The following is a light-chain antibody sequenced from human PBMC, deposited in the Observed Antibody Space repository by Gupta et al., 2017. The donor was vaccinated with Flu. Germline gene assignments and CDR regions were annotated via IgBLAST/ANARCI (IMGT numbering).Light chain of an antibody. CDR1: QSVSSN. V-gene: IGKV3-15*01. CDR3: QQYNNWPPMYT. CDR2: GAS. Sequence: RATLTCRASQSVSSNLAWYQQKPGQAPRLLIYGASTRATGIPARFSGSGSGTEFTLTISSLHSEDFAVYYCQQYNNWPPMYTFGQGTKLEIK. J-gene: IGKJ2*01.